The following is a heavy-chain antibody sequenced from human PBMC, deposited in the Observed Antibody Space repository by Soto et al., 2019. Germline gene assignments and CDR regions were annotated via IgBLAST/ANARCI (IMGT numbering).Heavy chain of an antibody. Sequence: PSETLSLTCAVYGESFSNHYWTWIRQSPGKGLEWVGEINYSGSTRYNWSLGSRVTISVDTSKNQFSLMVTSVTAEDTAVYYCARGVVYRDVGLAYGMDVWRQRTTVTVTS. D-gene: IGHD3-22*01. CDR2: INYSGST. V-gene: IGHV4-34*01. CDR3: ARGVVYRDVGLAYGMDV. CDR1: GESFSNHY. J-gene: IGHJ6*02.